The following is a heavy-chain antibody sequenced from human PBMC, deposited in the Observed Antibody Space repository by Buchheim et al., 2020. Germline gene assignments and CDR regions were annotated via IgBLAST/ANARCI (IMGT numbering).Heavy chain of an antibody. V-gene: IGHV3-30*18. D-gene: IGHD6-19*01. CDR1: GFTFSSYG. CDR2: ISYDGSNK. CDR3: AKALGSGWLSDY. Sequence: QVQLVESGGGVVQPGRSLRLSCAAPGFTFSSYGMHWVRQAPGKGLEWVAVISYDGSNKYYADSVKGRFTISRDNSKNTLYLQMNSLRAEDTAVYYCAKALGSGWLSDYWGQGTL. J-gene: IGHJ4*02.